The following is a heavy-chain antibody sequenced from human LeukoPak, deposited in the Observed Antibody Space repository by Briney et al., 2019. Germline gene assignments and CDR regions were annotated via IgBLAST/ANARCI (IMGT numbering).Heavy chain of an antibody. D-gene: IGHD2-21*02. J-gene: IGHJ5*02. CDR1: GYTFTGYY. V-gene: IGHV1-69*05. CDR2: IIPIFGTA. CDR3: ARVRLTAEALTWFEH. Sequence: SVKVSCKASGYTFTGYYMHWVRQAPGQGLEWMGGIIPIFGTANYAQKFQGRVTITTDESTSTAYMELSSLRSEDTAVYYCARVRLTAEALTWFEHWGRGTLVTVSS.